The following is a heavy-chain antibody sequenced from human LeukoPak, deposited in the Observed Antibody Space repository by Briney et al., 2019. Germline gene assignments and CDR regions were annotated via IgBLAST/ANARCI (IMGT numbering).Heavy chain of an antibody. CDR2: IIPIFGTA. CDR1: GGTFSSYA. D-gene: IGHD2-15*01. Sequence: ASVKVSCKASGGTFSSYAISWVRQAPGQGLEWMGGIIPIFGTANYAQKFQGRVTITTDESTSTAYMELSSLRSEDTAVYYCARNPTRYCSGGSCANWFDPWGQGTLVTVSS. CDR3: ARNPTRYCSGGSCANWFDP. J-gene: IGHJ5*02. V-gene: IGHV1-69*05.